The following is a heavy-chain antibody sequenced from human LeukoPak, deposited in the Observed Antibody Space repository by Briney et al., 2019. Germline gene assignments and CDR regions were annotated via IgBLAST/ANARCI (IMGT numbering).Heavy chain of an antibody. CDR3: ARVALFGEFLYYYYMDI. CDR1: GFTFSSYW. J-gene: IGHJ6*03. V-gene: IGHV3-74*01. D-gene: IGHD3-10*01. Sequence: QPGGSLRLSCAASGFTFSSYWMHWVRQAPGKGLVWVSRINSDGSSTSYADSVKGRFTISRDNAKNTLYLQMNSLRAEDTAVYYCARVALFGEFLYYYYMDIWGKGTTVTVSS. CDR2: INSDGSST.